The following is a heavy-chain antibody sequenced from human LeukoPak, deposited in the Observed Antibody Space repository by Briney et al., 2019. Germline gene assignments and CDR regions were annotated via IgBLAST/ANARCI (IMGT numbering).Heavy chain of an antibody. V-gene: IGHV3-53*01. CDR3: TRGPVGGFDA. CDR1: GLTVSTNY. D-gene: IGHD1-26*01. CDR2: IYSGGNT. Sequence: GVSLRLSCSASGLTVSTNYLTWVRQAPGKGLEWVSVIYSGGNTYYADSVKGRFTISRDNSKNTLYLQMNSLRADDTAVYYCTRGPVGGFDAWGQGTLVTVSS. J-gene: IGHJ5*02.